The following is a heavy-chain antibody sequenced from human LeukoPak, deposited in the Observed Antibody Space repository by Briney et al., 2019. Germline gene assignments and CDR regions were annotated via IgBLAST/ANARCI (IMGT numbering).Heavy chain of an antibody. D-gene: IGHD3-10*01. CDR1: GYTFKSYG. V-gene: IGHV1-18*01. CDR2: ISAYNGNT. J-gene: IGHJ6*02. Sequence: ASVKVSCKASGYTFKSYGISWVRQAPGQGLEWMGWISAYNGNTNYAQKLQGRVTMTTDTSTSTAYMKLRSLRSDDTAVYYCAGRPRVSGYYYYGMDVWGQGTTVTVSS. CDR3: AGRPRVSGYYYYGMDV.